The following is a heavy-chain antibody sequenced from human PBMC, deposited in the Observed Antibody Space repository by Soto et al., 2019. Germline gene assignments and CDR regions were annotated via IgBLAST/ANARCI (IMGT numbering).Heavy chain of an antibody. CDR1: GFSFSTYG. V-gene: IGHV3-30*18. J-gene: IGHJ4*02. CDR2: TSHDGSKK. Sequence: QVQLVESGGGVVQPGRSLRLSCAAYGFSFSTYGMHWVRQAPGKGLEWVAFTSHDGSKKDYVDSVKGRFTIARDNSKSTLFLHMISLRIEDTAVYSSAKGCGYIILTGSQWAYDSWGQGARVTVSS. CDR3: AKGCGYIILTGSQWAYDS. D-gene: IGHD3-9*01.